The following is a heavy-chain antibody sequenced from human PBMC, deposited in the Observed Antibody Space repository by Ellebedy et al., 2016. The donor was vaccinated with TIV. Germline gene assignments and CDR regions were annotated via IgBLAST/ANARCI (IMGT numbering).Heavy chain of an antibody. CDR2: LYGRGRGI. J-gene: IGHJ3*02. CDR1: GINPSPFA. CDR3: AKDLVAGDGRWVFDI. D-gene: IGHD5-24*01. Sequence: PGGSLRLSCTASGINPSPFAMGWVRQTPGKGLEWVSGLYGRGRGITYSDSVKGRFTISRDNSKNTIYLQMNSLRADDTAIYYCAKDLVAGDGRWVFDIWGQGTLVTVSS. V-gene: IGHV3-23*01.